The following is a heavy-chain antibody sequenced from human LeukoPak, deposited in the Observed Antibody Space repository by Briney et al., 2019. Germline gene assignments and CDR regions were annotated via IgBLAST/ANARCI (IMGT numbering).Heavy chain of an antibody. D-gene: IGHD6-6*01. V-gene: IGHV3-7*01. CDR2: IKQDGSQR. CDR1: GFTFSDYW. Sequence: GGSLRLSCTASGFTFSDYWMTWVRQAPGKGPEWVANIKQDGSQRYYVDSVRGRSTISRDNAKNSLFLQMNGLRAEDTAVYYCARRGGSSSRRSPIDYWGQGTLVTVSS. J-gene: IGHJ4*02. CDR3: ARRGGSSSRRSPIDY.